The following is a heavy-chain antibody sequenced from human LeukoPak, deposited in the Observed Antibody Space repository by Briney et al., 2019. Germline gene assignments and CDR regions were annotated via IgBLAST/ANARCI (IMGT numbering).Heavy chain of an antibody. V-gene: IGHV3-23*01. CDR1: GFTFSSYA. J-gene: IGHJ4*02. CDR2: ISGSGGST. CDR3: AKGLGGYENVLDY. D-gene: IGHD5-12*01. Sequence: GGSLRLSCAASGFTFSSYAMSWVRQAPGKGLEWVSAISGSGGSTYYADSVKGRFTISRDNSKNTLYLQMNSLRAEETAVYYCAKGLGGYENVLDYWGQGTLVTVSS.